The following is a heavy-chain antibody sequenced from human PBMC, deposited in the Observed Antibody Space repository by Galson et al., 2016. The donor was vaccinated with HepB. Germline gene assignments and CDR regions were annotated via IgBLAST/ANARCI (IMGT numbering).Heavy chain of an antibody. D-gene: IGHD6-13*01. V-gene: IGHV3-33*01. J-gene: IGHJ4*02. Sequence: SLRLSCAASGFTFSCYGMHWVRQAPGKGLEWVAVIWYDGSNKYYADSVKGRFTISRDNSKNTLFLQMNSLRAEDTAVYYCAREKDSSSWYNFDYWGQGTLVTVSS. CDR1: GFTFSCYG. CDR3: AREKDSSSWYNFDY. CDR2: IWYDGSNK.